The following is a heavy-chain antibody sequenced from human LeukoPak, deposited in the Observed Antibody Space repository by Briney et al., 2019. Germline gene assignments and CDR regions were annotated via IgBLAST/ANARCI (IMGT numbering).Heavy chain of an antibody. J-gene: IGHJ5*02. CDR2: IYYSGST. CDR3: ARESSGYHNWFDP. Sequence: SETLSLTCTVSGGSISSYYWSWIRQPPGKGLEWIGYIYYSGSTYYNPSLKSRVTISVDTSKNQFSLKLSSVTAADTAVYYCARESSGYHNWFDPWGQGTLVTVSS. D-gene: IGHD3-22*01. CDR1: GGSISSYY. V-gene: IGHV4-59*12.